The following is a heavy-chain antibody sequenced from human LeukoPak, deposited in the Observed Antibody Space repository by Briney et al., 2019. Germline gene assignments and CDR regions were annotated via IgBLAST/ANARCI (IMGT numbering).Heavy chain of an antibody. CDR1: GGSISSYY. D-gene: IGHD5-18*01. CDR2: IYTSGST. J-gene: IGHJ6*04. CDR3: ASSMDTAMVYYYGMDV. Sequence: SETLSLTCTVSGGSISSYYWSWIRQPAGKGLEWIGRIYTSGSTNYNPSLKSRVTMSVDTSKNQFSLKLSSVTAADTAVYYCASSMDTAMVYYYGMDVWGKGTTVTVSS. V-gene: IGHV4-4*07.